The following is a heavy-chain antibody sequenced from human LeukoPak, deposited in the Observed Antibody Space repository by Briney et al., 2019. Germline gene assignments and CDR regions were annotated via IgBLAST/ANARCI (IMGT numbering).Heavy chain of an antibody. D-gene: IGHD2-15*01. J-gene: IGHJ5*02. Sequence: GGSLRLSCAACGFTFSSYSMNWVRQAPGKGLERVSYISSSSSTIYYADSVKGRFTISRDNAKNSLYLQMNSLRAEDTAVYYCARESYCSGGSCYSNWFDPSGQGTLVTVSS. CDR1: GFTFSSYS. V-gene: IGHV3-48*04. CDR3: ARESYCSGGSCYSNWFDP. CDR2: ISSSSSTI.